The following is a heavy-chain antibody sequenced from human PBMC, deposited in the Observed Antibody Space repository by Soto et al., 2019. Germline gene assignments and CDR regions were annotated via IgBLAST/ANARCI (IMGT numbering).Heavy chain of an antibody. Sequence: ASVKVSCKASGYTFTVYYMHWVRQAPGQGLEWMGWINPNSGGTNYAQKFQGWVTMTRDTSISTAYMELSRLRSDDTAVYYCARGPAGDFWSGSNKPSGYGMDVWGQGTTVTVSS. CDR3: ARGPAGDFWSGSNKPSGYGMDV. CDR1: GYTFTVYY. J-gene: IGHJ6*02. V-gene: IGHV1-2*04. D-gene: IGHD3-3*01. CDR2: INPNSGGT.